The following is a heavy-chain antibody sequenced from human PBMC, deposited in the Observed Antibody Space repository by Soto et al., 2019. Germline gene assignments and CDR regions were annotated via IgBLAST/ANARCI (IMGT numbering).Heavy chain of an antibody. CDR3: AKDRLMLTMVVVGAFDF. J-gene: IGHJ3*01. CDR1: GFTFSSYW. D-gene: IGHD3-22*01. CDR2: ISGSGSTT. Sequence: GGSLRLSCAASGFTFSSYWMSWVRQAPGKGLEWVSGISGSGSTTHYADSVKGRFTISRDNSKDTLYLQMNSLRADDTAVYFCAKDRLMLTMVVVGAFDFWGLGTMVTVSS. V-gene: IGHV3-23*01.